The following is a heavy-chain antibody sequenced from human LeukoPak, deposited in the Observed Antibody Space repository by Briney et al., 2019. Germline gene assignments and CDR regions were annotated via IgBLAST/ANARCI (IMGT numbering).Heavy chain of an antibody. J-gene: IGHJ4*02. V-gene: IGHV1-2*02. D-gene: IGHD6-13*01. Sequence: ASVKVSCTASGYTFTGYYMYWVRQAPGQGLEWMGWINPNSGGTNYAQKFQGRVTMTRDTSISTAYMELSRLRSDDTAVYYCARTGYSSTYRFTGDYWGQGTLVTVSS. CDR2: INPNSGGT. CDR1: GYTFTGYY. CDR3: ARTGYSSTYRFTGDY.